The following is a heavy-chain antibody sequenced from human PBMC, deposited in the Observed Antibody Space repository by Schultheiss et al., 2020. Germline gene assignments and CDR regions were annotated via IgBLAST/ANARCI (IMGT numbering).Heavy chain of an antibody. J-gene: IGHJ4*02. Sequence: GGSLRLSCAASGFTFSSYSMNWVRQAPGKGLEWVSYISSSSSYTNYADSVKGRFTISRDNSKNTLYLQMNSLRAEDTAVYYCARAHIVVVVAASGGDLLPTDYWGQGTLVTVSA. CDR1: GFTFSSYS. CDR2: ISSSSSYT. CDR3: ARAHIVVVVAASGGDLLPTDY. D-gene: IGHD2-15*01. V-gene: IGHV3-21*05.